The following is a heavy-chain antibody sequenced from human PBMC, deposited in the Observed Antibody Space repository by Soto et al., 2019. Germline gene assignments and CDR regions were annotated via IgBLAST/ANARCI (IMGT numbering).Heavy chain of an antibody. J-gene: IGHJ4*02. Sequence: QVQLVESGGGLVKPGGSLRLSCAASKFTFSDYYMSWIRQIPGKGLEWLSYISDSGSYTKNTDSVKGRFTISRDNAKKSLYLQMNSLRVEDTAVYYCARGNTSWFDYWGQGTLVTVSS. CDR2: ISDSGSYT. D-gene: IGHD2-2*02. V-gene: IGHV3-11*06. CDR3: ARGNTSWFDY. CDR1: KFTFSDYY.